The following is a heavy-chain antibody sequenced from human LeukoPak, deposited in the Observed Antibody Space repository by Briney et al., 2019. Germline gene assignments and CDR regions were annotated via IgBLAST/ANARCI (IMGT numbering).Heavy chain of an antibody. V-gene: IGHV5-51*01. CDR3: ATQVPGSSGGSCYSGWFDP. Sequence: GESLKISCKCSGYSFTSYWIGGVRQMPGKGLEWVGIIYPGDSDTRYSPSFQGQVTMSADKSISTAYLQWSSLKASDTAMYYCATQVPGSSGGSCYSGWFDPWGQGTLVTVSS. CDR1: GYSFTSYW. J-gene: IGHJ5*02. D-gene: IGHD2-15*01. CDR2: IYPGDSDT.